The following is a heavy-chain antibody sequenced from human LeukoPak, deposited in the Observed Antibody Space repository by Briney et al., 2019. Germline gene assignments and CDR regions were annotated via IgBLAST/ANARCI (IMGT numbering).Heavy chain of an antibody. CDR1: GFTFSNYA. V-gene: IGHV3-23*01. CDR2: ISGSGDTT. D-gene: IGHD6-13*01. Sequence: GGSLRLSCAASGFTFSNYAMSWVRQAPGKGPEWVSGISGSGDTTYYADSVKGRFTISRDNSKNTLYLQMHSLRVEDTAVYYCAKVKMEQQRAYFFDYWGQGTLVTVSS. CDR3: AKVKMEQQRAYFFDY. J-gene: IGHJ4*02.